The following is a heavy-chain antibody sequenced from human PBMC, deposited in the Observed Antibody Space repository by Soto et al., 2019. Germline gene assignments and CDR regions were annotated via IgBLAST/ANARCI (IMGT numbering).Heavy chain of an antibody. CDR2: ISGSDGRT. V-gene: IGHV3-23*01. J-gene: IGHJ4*02. CDR1: GFTFSSYA. D-gene: IGHD5-18*01. Sequence: GGSLRLSCAASGFTFSSYAMSWVRQAPGKGLEWVSTISGSDGRTYSTDSVKGRFTISRDNSRNTSYLQMNSLRVEDTAVYYCAKGVSQYTPLALFDYWGRGTLVTVSS. CDR3: AKGVSQYTPLALFDY.